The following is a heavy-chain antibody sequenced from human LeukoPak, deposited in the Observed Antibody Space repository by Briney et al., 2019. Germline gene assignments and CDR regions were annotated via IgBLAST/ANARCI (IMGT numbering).Heavy chain of an antibody. J-gene: IGHJ6*02. V-gene: IGHV5-51*01. CDR1: GYTFTGYW. Sequence: ASVKVSCKASGYTFTGYWIGWVRQMPGKGLEWMGIIYPGDSDTRYSPSFQGQVTISADKSISTAYLQWSSLKASDTAMYYCARQGGYYYGMDVWGQGTTVTVSS. CDR3: ARQGGYYYGMDV. CDR2: IYPGDSDT.